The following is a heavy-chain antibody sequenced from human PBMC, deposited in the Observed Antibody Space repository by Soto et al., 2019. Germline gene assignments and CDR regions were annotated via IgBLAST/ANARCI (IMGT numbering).Heavy chain of an antibody. D-gene: IGHD6-13*01. CDR2: MNPNSGNT. CDR3: ARLSHSSPNAFDI. V-gene: IGHV1-8*01. Sequence: QVQLVQSGAEVKKPGASVKVSCKASGYTFTRYDINGVRQATGEGLEWMGWMNPNSGNTGYAQKFQGRVTMTRNSSLSTAYMELSSLRAEDTAVYYCARLSHSSPNAFDIWGQGTMVTVSS. J-gene: IGHJ3*02. CDR1: GYTFTRYD.